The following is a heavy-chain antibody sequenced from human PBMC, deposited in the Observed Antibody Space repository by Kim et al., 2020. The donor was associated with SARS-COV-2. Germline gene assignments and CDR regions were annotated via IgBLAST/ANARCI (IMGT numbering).Heavy chain of an antibody. CDR2: ISSSGDTI. Sequence: GGSLRLSCAASGFTFSSYEMNWVRQAPGKGLEWVSYISSSGDTIYYVDSVKGRFTISRDNAKNSLYLQMNSLRAEDTAFYYCARLGPTYTSSWYFDYWGQGALVTVSS. V-gene: IGHV3-48*03. D-gene: IGHD6-13*01. CDR1: GFTFSSYE. J-gene: IGHJ4*02. CDR3: ARLGPTYTSSWYFDY.